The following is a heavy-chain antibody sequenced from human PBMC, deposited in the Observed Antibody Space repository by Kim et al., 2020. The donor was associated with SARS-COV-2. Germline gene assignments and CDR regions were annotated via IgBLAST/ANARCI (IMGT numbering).Heavy chain of an antibody. CDR3: ATLRFGVLSADAFDD. J-gene: IGHJ3*01. V-gene: IGHV1-18*01. CDR1: GYTFTSYG. D-gene: IGHD3-10*01. CDR2: ISAYNGNT. Sequence: ASVKVSCKASGYTFTSYGMSWVRQAPGQGLEWMGRISAYNGNTNYAQKLQGRVTMTTDTSTSTAYMELSSLRSDDTAVYYCATLRFGVLSADAFDDWGQGTMVTVSS.